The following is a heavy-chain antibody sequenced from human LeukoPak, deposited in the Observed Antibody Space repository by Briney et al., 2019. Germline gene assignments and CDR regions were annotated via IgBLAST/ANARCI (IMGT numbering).Heavy chain of an antibody. D-gene: IGHD4-17*01. V-gene: IGHV4-30-4*01. J-gene: IGHJ4*02. Sequence: SETLSLTCTVSGGSISSGEYYWSWIRQPPGKGLEWIGYIYYSGSTYYNPSLKSRVTISVDTSKNQFSLKLSSVTAADTAVYYCARAYDYGDSHFDYWGQGTLVTVSS. CDR2: IYYSGST. CDR1: GGSISSGEYY. CDR3: ARAYDYGDSHFDY.